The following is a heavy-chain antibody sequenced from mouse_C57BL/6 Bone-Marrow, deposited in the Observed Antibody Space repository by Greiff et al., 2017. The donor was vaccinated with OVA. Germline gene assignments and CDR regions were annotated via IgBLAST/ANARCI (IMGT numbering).Heavy chain of an antibody. J-gene: IGHJ2*01. D-gene: IGHD1-1*01. CDR3: TRGIYYYGSSLYFDY. CDR1: GFTFSSYA. V-gene: IGHV5-9-1*02. CDR2: ISSGGDYI. Sequence: LVESGEGLVKPGGSLKLSCAASGFTFSSYAMSWVRQTPEKRLEWVAYISSGGDYIYYADTVKGRFTISRDNARNTLYLQMSSLKSEDTAMYYCTRGIYYYGSSLYFDYWGQGTTLTVSS.